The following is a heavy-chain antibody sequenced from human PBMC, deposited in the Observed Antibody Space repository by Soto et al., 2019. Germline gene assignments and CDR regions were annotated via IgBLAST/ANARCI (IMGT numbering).Heavy chain of an antibody. D-gene: IGHD3-16*01. Sequence: QVQLQESGPGLVKPSETLSLTCTVSGGSVSSGSYYWSWIRQPPGKGLEWIGYIYYSGSTNYNPSLKSRVTISVDTSKNQFSLKLSSVTAADTAVYYCASWDYYYYGMDVWGQGTTVTVSS. V-gene: IGHV4-61*01. CDR3: ASWDYYYYGMDV. CDR1: GGSVSSGSYY. J-gene: IGHJ6*02. CDR2: IYYSGST.